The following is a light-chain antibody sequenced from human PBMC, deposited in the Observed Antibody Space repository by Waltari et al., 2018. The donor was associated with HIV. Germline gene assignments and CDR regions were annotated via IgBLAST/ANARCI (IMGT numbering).Light chain of an antibody. V-gene: IGLV1-51*01. Sequence: QSVLTQPPSVSAAPGQKVTISCSGSSSTIGNNFVSWYQQLPATAPKLPIYDTKKRPAGIPDRFAASKAGTSATLAITGLQTGDEAVYYCGTWDNNLSAFWVFGGGTKVTVL. J-gene: IGLJ3*02. CDR3: GTWDNNLSAFWV. CDR1: SSTIGNNF. CDR2: DTK.